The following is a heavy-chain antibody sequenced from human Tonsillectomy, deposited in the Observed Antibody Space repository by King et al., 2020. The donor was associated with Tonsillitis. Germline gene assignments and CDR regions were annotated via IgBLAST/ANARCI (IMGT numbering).Heavy chain of an antibody. CDR3: ARSGEWELDFDY. J-gene: IGHJ4*02. D-gene: IGHD1-26*01. CDR1: VFSLSNARMG. Sequence: VTLKESGPVLVKPTETLTLTCTVAVFSLSNARMGVSWIRQPPGKALEWLAHIFSNAEKSYSTSLKSRLTISKDTSKSQVVLTMTNMDPVDTATYYCARSGEWELDFDYWGQGTLVTVSS. V-gene: IGHV2-26*01. CDR2: IFSNAEK.